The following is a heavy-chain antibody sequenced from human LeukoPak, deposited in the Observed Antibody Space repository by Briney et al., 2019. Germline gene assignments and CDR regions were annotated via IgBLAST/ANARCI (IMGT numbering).Heavy chain of an antibody. V-gene: IGHV4-34*01. CDR1: GGSFSGYY. CDR3: ATTTVVTPGWFDP. D-gene: IGHD4-23*01. CDR2: INHSGST. Sequence: SETLSLTCAVYGGSFSGYYWSWIRQPPGKGLEWIGEINHSGSTNYNPSLKSRVTISVDTSKNQFSLKLSSVTAADTAVYYCATTTVVTPGWFDPGGQGTLGTVSP. J-gene: IGHJ5*02.